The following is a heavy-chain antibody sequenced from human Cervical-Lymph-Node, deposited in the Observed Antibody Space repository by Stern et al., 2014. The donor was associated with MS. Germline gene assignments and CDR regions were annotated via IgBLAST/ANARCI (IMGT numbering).Heavy chain of an antibody. CDR1: GYTFSSYG. V-gene: IGHV1-18*01. Sequence: VQLVESGPEVKKPGASVKVSCTASGYTFSSYGIGWVRQAPGQGLEWMGWISGHDGNTNYAEKGQDRVTMTTDPSTNTAYMEVRSLTSDDTAVYFCARDAGGYFYAMDVWGQGTTVIVS. CDR2: ISGHDGNT. D-gene: IGHD3-10*01. CDR3: ARDAGGYFYAMDV. J-gene: IGHJ6*02.